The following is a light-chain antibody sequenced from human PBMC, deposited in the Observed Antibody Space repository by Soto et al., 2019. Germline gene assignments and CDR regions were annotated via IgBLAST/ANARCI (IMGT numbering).Light chain of an antibody. CDR2: DAS. Sequence: EIVMTQSPATLSVSPGERATLSCRASQSVSSNLAWYQQAPGQRPRLLIYDASASATGVPARFTCSGSGTEFTLTISSLQSEDFALYWCQQYANGPFTFGPGTKVEVK. V-gene: IGKV3-15*01. CDR1: QSVSSN. CDR3: QQYANGPFT. J-gene: IGKJ3*01.